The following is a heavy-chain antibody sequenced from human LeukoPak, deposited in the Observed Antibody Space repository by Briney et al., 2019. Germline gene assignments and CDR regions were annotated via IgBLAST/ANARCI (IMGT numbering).Heavy chain of an antibody. Sequence: SETLSLTCTISGGSISSSSYYWSWIRQPPGKGLEWIGYIYYSGSTNYNPSLKSRVTISVDTSKNQFSLKLSSVTAADTAVYYCARLLWFGELQVFDYWGQGTLVTVSP. CDR3: ARLLWFGELQVFDY. J-gene: IGHJ4*02. CDR1: GGSISSSSYY. CDR2: IYYSGST. D-gene: IGHD3-10*01. V-gene: IGHV4-61*01.